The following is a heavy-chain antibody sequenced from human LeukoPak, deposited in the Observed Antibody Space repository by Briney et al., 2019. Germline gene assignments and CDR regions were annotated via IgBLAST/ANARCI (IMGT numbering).Heavy chain of an antibody. Sequence: PGGSLRLSCAASGFTFSSYGMHWVRQAPGKGLEWVAFIRYDGSNKYYADSVKGRFTISRDNSKNTLYLQMNSLRAEDTAVYYCAKDRVHPYYYYMDVWGKGTTVTVSS. CDR3: AKDRVHPYYYYMDV. CDR1: GFTFSSYG. J-gene: IGHJ6*03. V-gene: IGHV3-30*02. D-gene: IGHD4/OR15-4a*01. CDR2: IRYDGSNK.